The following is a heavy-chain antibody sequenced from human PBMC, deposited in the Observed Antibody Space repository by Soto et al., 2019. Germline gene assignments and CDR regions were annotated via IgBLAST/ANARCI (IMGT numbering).Heavy chain of an antibody. J-gene: IGHJ4*02. CDR3: AGKIVERQYYFDY. CDR2: IIPILGIA. Sequence: QVQLVQSGAEVKKPGSSVKVSCKASGGTFSSYTISWVRQAPGQGLEWMGRIIPILGIANYAQKFQGRVTITADKSTSTAYMEVSSLRSEDTAVYYCAGKIVERQYYFDYWGQGTLVTVSS. D-gene: IGHD3-22*01. CDR1: GGTFSSYT. V-gene: IGHV1-69*02.